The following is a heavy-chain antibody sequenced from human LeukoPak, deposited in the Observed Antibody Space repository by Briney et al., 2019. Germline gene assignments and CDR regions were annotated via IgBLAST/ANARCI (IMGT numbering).Heavy chain of an antibody. V-gene: IGHV3-23*01. CDR3: AKGGSGWSPGYYYGMDV. Sequence: GGSLSLSCAASGFTFSSCAMSWVRQAPGKGLEWVSAISGSGGSTYYADSVKGRFTISRDNSKNTLYLQMNSLRAEDTAVYYCAKGGSGWSPGYYYGMDVWGQGTTVTVSS. J-gene: IGHJ6*02. CDR1: GFTFSSCA. CDR2: ISGSGGST. D-gene: IGHD6-19*01.